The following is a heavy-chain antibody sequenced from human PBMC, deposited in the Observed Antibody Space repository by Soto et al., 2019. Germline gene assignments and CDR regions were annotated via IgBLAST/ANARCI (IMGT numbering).Heavy chain of an antibody. V-gene: IGHV3-21*01. CDR1: GFTFSSYS. CDR2: ISSSSSYI. J-gene: IGHJ3*02. Sequence: EVQLVESGGGLVKPGGSLRLSCAASGFTFSSYSMNWVRQAPGKGLEWVSSISSSSSYIYYADSEKGRFTISRDNAKNSLYLQMNSLRAEDTAVYYCAREGSRGATTSDAFDIWGQGTMVTDSS. CDR3: AREGSRGATTSDAFDI. D-gene: IGHD1-26*01.